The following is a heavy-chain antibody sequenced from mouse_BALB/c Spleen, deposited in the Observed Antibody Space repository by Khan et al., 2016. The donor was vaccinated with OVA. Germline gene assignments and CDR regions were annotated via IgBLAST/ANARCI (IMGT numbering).Heavy chain of an antibody. CDR2: IWGGGTT. CDR3: AKLLWSHYYSMDY. Sequence: QVQLKESGPGLVAPSQSLSITCTVSGFSLTDYGVGWIRQPPGKGLEWLGVIWGGGTTYYNSALKSRLSISKDNSKSKVFLKMNSLQTDDTAMYYCAKLLWSHYYSMDYWGQGTSVTVSS. J-gene: IGHJ4*01. CDR1: GFSLTDYG. V-gene: IGHV2-6-5*01. D-gene: IGHD1-1*02.